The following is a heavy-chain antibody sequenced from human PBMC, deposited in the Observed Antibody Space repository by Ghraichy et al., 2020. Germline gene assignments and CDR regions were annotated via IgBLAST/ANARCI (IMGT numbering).Heavy chain of an antibody. V-gene: IGHV3-11*01. CDR3: ARGVTSYDILTAYYVDY. Sequence: GGSLRLSCTASGFTFSDYYISWIRQAPGKGLEWVSYISSGGRVIDYADSVKGRFTISRDNAYNSLFLQMNSLGPEDTAVYYCARGVTSYDILTAYYVDYWGQRFLFSVAS. CDR1: GFTFSDYY. J-gene: IGHJ4*02. CDR2: ISSGGRVI. D-gene: IGHD3-9*01.